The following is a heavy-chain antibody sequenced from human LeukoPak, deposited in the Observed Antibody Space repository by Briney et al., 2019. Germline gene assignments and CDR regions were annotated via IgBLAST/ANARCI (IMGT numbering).Heavy chain of an antibody. Sequence: GGSLRLSCAASGFTFSSYAMTWVRQAPGKGLEWVSSVSDSGTNTYYADSVKDRFTISRDNSKNTLYLQMNSLRAEDTAVYYCAKARMGSSLSDYWGQGTLVTVSS. CDR1: GFTFSSYA. CDR2: VSDSGTNT. J-gene: IGHJ4*02. CDR3: AKARMGSSLSDY. D-gene: IGHD6-13*01. V-gene: IGHV3-23*01.